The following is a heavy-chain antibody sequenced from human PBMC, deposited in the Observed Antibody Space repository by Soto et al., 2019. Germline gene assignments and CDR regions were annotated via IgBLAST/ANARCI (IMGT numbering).Heavy chain of an antibody. D-gene: IGHD3-16*01. CDR3: ARGGDWYFDL. V-gene: IGHV3-53*01. Sequence: EVQLVESGGGLIQPGGSLRLSCAASGFTVSSDYMNWVRQAPGKGPEWVTVVYSGGSTYYADSVKGRFTISRDDSKNTLYLQMTSLRVEDTAVYYCARGGDWYFDLWGRGTLVTVSS. CDR1: GFTVSSDY. CDR2: VYSGGST. J-gene: IGHJ2*01.